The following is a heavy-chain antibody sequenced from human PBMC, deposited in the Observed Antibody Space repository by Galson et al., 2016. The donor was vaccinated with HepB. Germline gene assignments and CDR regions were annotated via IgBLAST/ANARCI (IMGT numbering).Heavy chain of an antibody. CDR2: ISAYNGNT. CDR1: GYIFRSYG. V-gene: IGHV1-18*01. D-gene: IGHD3-16*02. Sequence: SVKVSCKASGYIFRSYGINWVRQAPGQGLEWMGWISAYNGNTKYTQKFQGRVTMTTDMSTSTAYMELRTLRSDDTAIYYCAKNRYPGSTGADDSFDTWGQGTLVSVSS. CDR3: AKNRYPGSTGADDSFDT. J-gene: IGHJ3*02.